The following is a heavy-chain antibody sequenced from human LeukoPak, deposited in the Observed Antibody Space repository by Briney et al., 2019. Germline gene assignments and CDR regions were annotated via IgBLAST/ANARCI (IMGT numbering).Heavy chain of an antibody. CDR2: ISSSSKYI. Sequence: NPGGSLRLSCAASGFTFSSYSMNWVRQAPGKGLELVSSISSSSKYIYYSDSLKGRFTISRDNAKNSLYLQMNSLRAEDTAVYYCARDLGSYAVDYWGQGTLVTVSS. CDR1: GFTFSSYS. V-gene: IGHV3-21*01. J-gene: IGHJ4*02. D-gene: IGHD1-26*01. CDR3: ARDLGSYAVDY.